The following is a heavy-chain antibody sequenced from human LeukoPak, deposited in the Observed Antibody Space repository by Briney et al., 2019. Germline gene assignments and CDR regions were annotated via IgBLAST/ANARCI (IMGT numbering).Heavy chain of an antibody. CDR3: ARHQYSSSPPFDY. Sequence: ASVKVSCKASGYTFTSYGMSWVRQAPGQGLEWMGWISAYNGNTNYAQKLQGRVTMTTDTSTSTPYMELRSLRSDDTAVYYCARHQYSSSPPFDYWGRGKLVTVSS. CDR2: ISAYNGNT. V-gene: IGHV1-18*01. J-gene: IGHJ4*02. CDR1: GYTFTSYG. D-gene: IGHD6-6*01.